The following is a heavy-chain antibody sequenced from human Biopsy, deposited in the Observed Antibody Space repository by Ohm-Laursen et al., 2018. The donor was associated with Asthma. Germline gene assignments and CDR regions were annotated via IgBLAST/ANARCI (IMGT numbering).Heavy chain of an antibody. D-gene: IGHD2-21*02. Sequence: SQTLSLTCTVSGGSISNSNYYWGWIRQSPGKGLESIGHVYYSGSTNYNPSLKSRVTISIDASKNQFSLKLTSVIAADTAVYYCARGVDRVTGLLDHFDSWGQGTLVTVSS. CDR3: ARGVDRVTGLLDHFDS. CDR1: GGSISNSNYY. CDR2: VYYSGST. V-gene: IGHV4-61*05. J-gene: IGHJ4*02.